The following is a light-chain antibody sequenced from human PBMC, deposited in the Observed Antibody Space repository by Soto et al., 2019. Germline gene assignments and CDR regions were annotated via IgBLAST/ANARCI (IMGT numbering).Light chain of an antibody. CDR1: SGHSSYA. Sequence: QPVLTQSPSASASLGASVKLTCTLNSGHSSYAIAWHQQQPEKGPRYLMKLNSDGSHSKGDGIPDRFSGSSSGAERYLTISSLKSEDEADYYCQTWGTGIQLFGGGTKLTVL. CDR2: LNSDGSH. V-gene: IGLV4-69*01. CDR3: QTWGTGIQL. J-gene: IGLJ2*01.